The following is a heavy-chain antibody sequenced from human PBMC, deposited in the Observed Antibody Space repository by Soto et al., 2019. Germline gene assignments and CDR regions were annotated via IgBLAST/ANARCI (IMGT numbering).Heavy chain of an antibody. CDR2: INHRGGT. D-gene: IGHD4-17*01. CDR1: GGFFNTYYHY. J-gene: IGHJ4*02. CDR3: AGYHGDYVGYFDY. Sequence: SETLSLTCAVYGGFFNTYYHYWNWVRQPPGKGLEWMGEINHRGGTNYNPSLKSRVTISLDTSKNQFSLKLSSVTAADTAVYYCAGYHGDYVGYFDYWAQVNRVTVSP. V-gene: IGHV4-34*01.